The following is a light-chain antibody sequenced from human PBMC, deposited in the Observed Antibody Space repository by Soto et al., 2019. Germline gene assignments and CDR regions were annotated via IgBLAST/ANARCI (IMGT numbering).Light chain of an antibody. J-gene: IGKJ1*01. CDR2: DAS. CDR3: QQSFTDTRT. CDR1: QGTRKY. V-gene: IGKV1-39*01. Sequence: DIQLTHSPSSLSASVGGRFIITCRASQGTRKYLNWYQQKPGKAPKLLIYDASTLQSGVPSRFSGSGSGTDLTLTISGMKNEDFGTYYCQQSFTDTRTFGQGTKVDIK.